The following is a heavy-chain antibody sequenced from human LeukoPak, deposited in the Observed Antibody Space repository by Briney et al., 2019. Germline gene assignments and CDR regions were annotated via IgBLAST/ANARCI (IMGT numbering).Heavy chain of an antibody. CDR3: AKELYFGSGSYPDY. Sequence: PGGSLRLSCAASGFTFSSYGMHWVRQAPGKGLEWVAVISYDGSNKYYADSVKGRFTISRDNSKNTLCLQMNSLRAEDTAVYFCAKELYFGSGSYPDYWGQGTLVRVSS. V-gene: IGHV3-30*18. J-gene: IGHJ4*02. D-gene: IGHD3-10*01. CDR2: ISYDGSNK. CDR1: GFTFSSYG.